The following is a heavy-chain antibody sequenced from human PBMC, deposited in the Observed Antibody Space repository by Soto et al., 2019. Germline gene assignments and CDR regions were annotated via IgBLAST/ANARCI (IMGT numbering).Heavy chain of an antibody. V-gene: IGHV4-34*01. Sequence: SETLSLTCAVYGGSFSGYYWSWIRQPPGKGLEWIGEINHSGSTNYNPSLKSRVTISVDTSKNQFSLKLSSVTAADTAVYYCARGAAARPGYFDYWGQGTLVTVSS. D-gene: IGHD6-6*01. CDR1: GGSFSGYY. CDR2: INHSGST. CDR3: ARGAAARPGYFDY. J-gene: IGHJ4*02.